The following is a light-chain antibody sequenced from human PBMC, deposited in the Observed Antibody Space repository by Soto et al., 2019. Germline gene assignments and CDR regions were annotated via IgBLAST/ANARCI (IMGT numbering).Light chain of an antibody. CDR1: NSNIGNNA. Sequence: QSVLTQPPSVSAAPGQRVTIFCSGSNSNIGNNAVNWYQQLPGKAPKLLIHYDDRVPSGVSDRFSGSKSGTSASLAISALQSEDEADYYCAAWDDSLSGLLFGGGTKLTVL. V-gene: IGLV1-36*01. J-gene: IGLJ3*02. CDR2: YDD. CDR3: AAWDDSLSGLL.